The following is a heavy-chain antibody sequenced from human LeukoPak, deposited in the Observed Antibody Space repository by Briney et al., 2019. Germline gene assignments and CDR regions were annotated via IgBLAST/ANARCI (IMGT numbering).Heavy chain of an antibody. CDR1: GFTFSDHY. D-gene: IGHD4-17*01. Sequence: PGGSLRLSCAASGFTFSDHYMSWIRQAPGKGLEWLSFISYSGNTIYYADSVKGRFTISRDNAKNLLYLQMNSLRGDDTAVYYCAAMTTVTSFFDYWGQGTLVTVSS. J-gene: IGHJ4*02. V-gene: IGHV3-11*01. CDR2: ISYSGNTI. CDR3: AAMTTVTSFFDY.